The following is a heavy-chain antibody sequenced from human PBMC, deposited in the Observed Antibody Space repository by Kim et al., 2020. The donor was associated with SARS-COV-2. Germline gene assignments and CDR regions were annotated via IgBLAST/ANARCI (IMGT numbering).Heavy chain of an antibody. CDR2: IYTSGST. V-gene: IGHV4-4*07. CDR3: ARETIAAADPLLVGGWGGLYNYYYYGMDV. Sequence: SETLSLTCTVSGGSISSYYWSWIRQPAGKGLEWIGRIYTSGSTNYNPSLKSRVTMSVDTSKNQFSLKLSSVTAADTAVYYCARETIAAADPLLVGGWGGLYNYYYYGMDVWGQGTTVTVSS. J-gene: IGHJ6*02. CDR1: GGSISSYY. D-gene: IGHD6-13*01.